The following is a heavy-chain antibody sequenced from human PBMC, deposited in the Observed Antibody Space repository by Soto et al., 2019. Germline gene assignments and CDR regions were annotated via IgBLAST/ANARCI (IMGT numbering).Heavy chain of an antibody. CDR3: ARRYGSAFDI. CDR1: DGSIRSYY. Sequence: SETLSLTCTVSDGSIRSYYWSWIRQPPGKGLEWIGYIYYSGSTNYNPSLKSRVTISVDTSKNQFSLKLSSVTAADTAVYYCARRYGSAFDIWGQGTMVTVSS. D-gene: IGHD3-10*01. J-gene: IGHJ3*02. V-gene: IGHV4-59*08. CDR2: IYYSGST.